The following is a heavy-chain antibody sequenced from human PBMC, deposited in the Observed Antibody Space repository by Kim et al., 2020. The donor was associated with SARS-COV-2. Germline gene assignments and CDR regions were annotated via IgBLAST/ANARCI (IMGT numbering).Heavy chain of an antibody. V-gene: IGHV3-23*01. Sequence: YADSVKGRFTISRDNSKNTLYLQMNSLRAEDTAVYYCAKDESIAAATFDYWGQGTLVTVSS. CDR3: AKDESIAAATFDY. J-gene: IGHJ4*02. D-gene: IGHD6-13*01.